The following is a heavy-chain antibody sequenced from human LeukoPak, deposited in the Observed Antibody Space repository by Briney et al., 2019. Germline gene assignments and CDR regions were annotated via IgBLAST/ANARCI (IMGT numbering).Heavy chain of an antibody. Sequence: GESLKISCKGSGYSFTSYWIGWVRQMRGKGPEWMGIIYPGDSDTRYSPSFQGQVTISADKSISTAYLQWSSLKASDTAMYYCARVNLEYYYGSGRLIKYYYYMDVWGKGTTVTISS. CDR2: IYPGDSDT. D-gene: IGHD3-10*01. CDR3: ARVNLEYYYGSGRLIKYYYYMDV. V-gene: IGHV5-51*01. CDR1: GYSFTSYW. J-gene: IGHJ6*03.